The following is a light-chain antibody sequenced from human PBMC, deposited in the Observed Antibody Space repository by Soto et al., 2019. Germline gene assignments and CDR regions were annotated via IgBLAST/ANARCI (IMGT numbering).Light chain of an antibody. CDR1: QSVSSTY. Sequence: EIVLTQSPSTLSLSPGERATLSCRASQSVSSTYLVWYQQKPGQAPRLLIYGASSRATGIPDRFSGSGSGTDFTLTISRLEPEDFAVYYCQRYGSSPPPFGQGTKVEIK. CDR2: GAS. J-gene: IGKJ1*01. V-gene: IGKV3-20*01. CDR3: QRYGSSPPP.